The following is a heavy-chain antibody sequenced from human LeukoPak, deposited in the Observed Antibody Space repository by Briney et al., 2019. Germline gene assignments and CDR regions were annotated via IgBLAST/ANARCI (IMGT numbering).Heavy chain of an antibody. Sequence: SETLSLTCTVSGGSVSSSTYLWSWIRQPPGKGLEWIGYIYYSGRTSSDPSVKSRVTMSVDTSKNQFSLRLSSVTAADTAVYYCARDARLAAAGTFDYCGQGTLVTVSS. CDR2: IYYSGRT. D-gene: IGHD6-13*01. CDR1: GGSVSSSTYL. CDR3: ARDARLAAAGTFDY. J-gene: IGHJ4*02. V-gene: IGHV4-61*01.